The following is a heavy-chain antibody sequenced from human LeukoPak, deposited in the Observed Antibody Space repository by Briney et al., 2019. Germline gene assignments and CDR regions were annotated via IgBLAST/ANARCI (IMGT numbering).Heavy chain of an antibody. V-gene: IGHV3-11*01. D-gene: IGHD6-13*01. CDR1: GFTFSDYY. J-gene: IGHJ4*02. CDR3: AKDLSSSWYFHYFDY. CDR2: ISSSGGTI. Sequence: GGSLRLSCAASGFTFSDYYMNWIRQAPGRGLEWVSYISSSGGTIYYADSVKGRFTISRDNSKNTLYLQMNSLRAEDTAVYYCAKDLSSSWYFHYFDYWGQGTLVTVSS.